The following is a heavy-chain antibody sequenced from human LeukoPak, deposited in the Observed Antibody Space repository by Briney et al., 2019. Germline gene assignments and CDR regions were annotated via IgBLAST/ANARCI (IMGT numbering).Heavy chain of an antibody. J-gene: IGHJ6*03. CDR1: GFTFGRSW. Sequence: PGGSLRLSCGVSGFTFGRSWMSWVRQTPAKGLEFVANIKEDGSVRNYVDSVQGRFTISRDNAKNSLYLQMNSLRAEDTAVYYCAREFNVAALYYYYMDVWGKGTTVTVSS. CDR2: IKEDGSVR. CDR3: AREFNVAALYYYYMDV. D-gene: IGHD5-12*01. V-gene: IGHV3-7*01.